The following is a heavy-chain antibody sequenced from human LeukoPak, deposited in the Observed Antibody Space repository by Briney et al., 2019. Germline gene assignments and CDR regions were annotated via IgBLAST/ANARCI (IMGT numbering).Heavy chain of an antibody. V-gene: IGHV3-30-3*01. J-gene: IGHJ4*02. D-gene: IGHD6-13*01. CDR1: AFTFSRYG. Sequence: GRSLRLSCVASAFTFSRYGMHWVRQAPGKGLEWVALISYDGSNKYYGDSVKGRFTISRDNSKNTLSLQMNSLRGVDTAGYYCARGLPGGFVGFSSSYYPLDYWGQGTLVTVSS. CDR3: ARGLPGGFVGFSSSYYPLDY. CDR2: ISYDGSNK.